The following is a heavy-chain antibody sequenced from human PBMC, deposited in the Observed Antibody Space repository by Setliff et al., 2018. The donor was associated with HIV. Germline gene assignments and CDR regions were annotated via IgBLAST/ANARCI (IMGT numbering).Heavy chain of an antibody. D-gene: IGHD4-17*01. V-gene: IGHV4-31*03. Sequence: SETLSLTCSVFGGSISSGDYYWSWLRQHPGKGLEWLGYIYHSGTTYYNPSLASRVIISADTSRKRFSLQLNSVTAADTGVYFCARAPQDRTTLYFDLWSRGTLVTVSS. CDR3: ARAPQDRTTLYFDL. CDR1: GGSISSGDYY. J-gene: IGHJ2*01. CDR2: IYHSGTT.